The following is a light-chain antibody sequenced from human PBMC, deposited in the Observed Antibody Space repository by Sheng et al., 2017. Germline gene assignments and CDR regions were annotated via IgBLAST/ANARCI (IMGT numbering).Light chain of an antibody. CDR2: ADS. Sequence: YVVTQPPSVSVAPGQTARITCGGKNIEDKSVHWYQQRPGQVPVLVVYADSDRPSGIPERFSGSNFGNTATLTISGTQPIDEADYYCQAWDTNTGVFGGGTKLTVL. CDR3: QAWDTNTGV. V-gene: IGLV3-21*02. CDR1: NIEDKS. J-gene: IGLJ2*01.